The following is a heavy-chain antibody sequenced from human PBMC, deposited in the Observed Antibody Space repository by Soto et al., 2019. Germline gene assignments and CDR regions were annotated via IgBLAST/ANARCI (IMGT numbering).Heavy chain of an antibody. CDR3: ARDHGAVAGYYENNWFDP. CDR2: IYYSGST. D-gene: IGHD6-19*01. Sequence: QVQLQESGPGLVKPSQTLSLTCTVSGGSISSGGYYWSWISQHPGKGLEWIGYIYYSGSTYYNPSLYSRVTLSVDTSKTQFYLKLSSVTAADTAVYYGARDHGAVAGYYENNWFDPWGQGTLVTVSS. J-gene: IGHJ5*02. V-gene: IGHV4-31*03. CDR1: GGSISSGGYY.